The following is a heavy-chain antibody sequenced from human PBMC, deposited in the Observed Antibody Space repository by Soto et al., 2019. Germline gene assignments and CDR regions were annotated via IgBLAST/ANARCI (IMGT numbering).Heavy chain of an antibody. Sequence: EVQLVESGGDLVQPGGSARLSCAASGFSVSGWYMDWVRQAPGKGLEWVARLKDRSQNYATEYAASVKGRFTVSRHPSQNSIFLQMNSLKIEDTAVYYWAREGDARWLDSWCQGTLVTVS. CDR3: AREGDARWLDS. V-gene: IGHV3-72*01. J-gene: IGHJ5*01. CDR1: GFSVSGWY. CDR2: LKDRSQNYAT. D-gene: IGHD1-26*01.